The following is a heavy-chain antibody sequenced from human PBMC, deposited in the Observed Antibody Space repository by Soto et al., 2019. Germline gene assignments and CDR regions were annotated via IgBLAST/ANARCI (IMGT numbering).Heavy chain of an antibody. CDR3: ARYRREAVAGYTLDN. D-gene: IGHD6-13*01. CDR2: VYNSGST. V-gene: IGHV4-59*01. Sequence: PSETLSLTCPVSGGSISSNYWTWNRQPPGKGLEWIGDVYNSGSTNYNPSRKSRVTISEDPSKSQFSLKVNSMTAADTAGYYCARYRREAVAGYTLDNWGQGILVTVSS. J-gene: IGHJ4*02. CDR1: GGSISSNY.